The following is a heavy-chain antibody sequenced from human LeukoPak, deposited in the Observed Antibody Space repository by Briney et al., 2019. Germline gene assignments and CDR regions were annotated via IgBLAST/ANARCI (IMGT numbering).Heavy chain of an antibody. D-gene: IGHD6-19*01. CDR1: EFTFSSYS. CDR3: ALGWYFDY. J-gene: IGHJ4*02. Sequence: GGSLRLSCAASEFTFSSYSMNWVRQAPGKGLEWVSYITNSGNSKSYADSVKGRFTISRDNTKNSLYLQMNSLRAEDTAVYYCALGWYFDYWGQGTLVTVSS. V-gene: IGHV3-48*01. CDR2: ITNSGNSK.